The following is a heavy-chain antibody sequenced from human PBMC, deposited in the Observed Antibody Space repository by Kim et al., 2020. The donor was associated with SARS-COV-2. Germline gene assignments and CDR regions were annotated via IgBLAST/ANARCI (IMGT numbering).Heavy chain of an antibody. CDR3: AREYIVVVPAARSAGYYYYGMDV. D-gene: IGHD2-2*01. CDR2: INSDGSST. V-gene: IGHV3-74*01. J-gene: IGHJ6*02. Sequence: GGSLRLSCAASGFTFSSYWMHWVRQAPGKGLVWVSRINSDGSSTSYADSVKGRFTISRDNAKNTLYLQMNSLRAEDTAVYYCAREYIVVVPAARSAGYYYYGMDVWDQGTTVTVSS. CDR1: GFTFSSYW.